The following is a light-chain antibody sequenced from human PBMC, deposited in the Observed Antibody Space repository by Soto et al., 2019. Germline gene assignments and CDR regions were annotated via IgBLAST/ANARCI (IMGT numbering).Light chain of an antibody. CDR1: SSDVGGYNY. CDR3: SSYTSSSTLVV. CDR2: DVS. V-gene: IGLV2-14*01. J-gene: IGLJ2*01. Sequence: QSALTQPASVSGSPGQSITISCTGTSSDVGGYNYVSWCQQHPGKAPKLMIYDVSNRPSGVSNRFSGNTASLTISGLQAEVEADYYCSSYTSSSTLVVFGGGTKVTVL.